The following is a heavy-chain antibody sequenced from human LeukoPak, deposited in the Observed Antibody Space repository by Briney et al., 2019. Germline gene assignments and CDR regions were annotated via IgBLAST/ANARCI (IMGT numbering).Heavy chain of an antibody. CDR1: GGTFSSYA. D-gene: IGHD6-6*01. J-gene: IGHJ5*02. CDR3: ASLSRGSFEQLGRP. V-gene: IGHV1-69*05. Sequence: SAKVSCKASGGTFSSYAISWVRQAPGQGLEWMGRIIPIFGTANYAQKFQGRVTITTDESTSTAYMELSSLRSEDTAVYYCASLSRGSFEQLGRPWGQGTLVTVSS. CDR2: IIPIFGTA.